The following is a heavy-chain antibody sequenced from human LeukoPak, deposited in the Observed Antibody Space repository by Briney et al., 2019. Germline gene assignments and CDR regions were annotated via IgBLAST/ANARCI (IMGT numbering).Heavy chain of an antibody. Sequence: SETLSLTCAVYGGSFSGYYWSWIRQPPGKGLEWIGGINHSGSTNYNPSLKSRVTISVDTSKNQFSPKLSSVTAADTAVYYCARDATSDYYGSGSFDYWGQGTLVTVSS. CDR3: ARDATSDYYGSGSFDY. D-gene: IGHD3-10*01. J-gene: IGHJ4*02. V-gene: IGHV4-34*01. CDR1: GGSFSGYY. CDR2: INHSGST.